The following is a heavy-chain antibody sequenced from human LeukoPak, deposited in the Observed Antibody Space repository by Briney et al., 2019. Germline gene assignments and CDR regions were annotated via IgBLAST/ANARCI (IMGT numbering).Heavy chain of an antibody. Sequence: SETLSLTCIVSGGSINSHYWSWIRQPPGKGLEWIGDIHYTGTTKYNPSIKSRVTISIDTSKNQFSLELSSVTATDTAVYYCASPQQQLGDWGQGTLVTVSS. D-gene: IGHD6-13*01. J-gene: IGHJ4*02. V-gene: IGHV4-59*08. CDR1: GGSINSHY. CDR3: ASPQQQLGD. CDR2: IHYTGTT.